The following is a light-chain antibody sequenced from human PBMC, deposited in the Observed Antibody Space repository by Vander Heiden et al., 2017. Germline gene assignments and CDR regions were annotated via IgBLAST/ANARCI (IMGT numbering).Light chain of an antibody. CDR3: CSYAGPYTWV. V-gene: IGLV2-11*01. CDR1: SSDVGSYNY. Sequence: QSALTQPCPVSGSPGPSVTIACTGTSSDVGSYNYVSWYQQHPGKAPKLIIYDVTKRPSGVPDRFSGSKSGNTASLSISGLQAEDEADYYCCSYAGPYTWVFGGGTKLTVL. J-gene: IGLJ3*02. CDR2: DVT.